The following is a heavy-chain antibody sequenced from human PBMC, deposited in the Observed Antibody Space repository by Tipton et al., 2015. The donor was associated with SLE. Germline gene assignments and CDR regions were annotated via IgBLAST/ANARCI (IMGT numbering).Heavy chain of an antibody. CDR2: IYINGPS. CDR3: ARQKGGWFEDVA. V-gene: IGHV4-61*02. J-gene: IGHJ5*02. D-gene: IGHD6-19*01. Sequence: TLSLTCTVSGDSISGGNYYWTWIRQPAGKGLEWIGRIYINGPSNYNPSLRSRVTISVDTSKNQFSLKLGSATAADTAVYYCARQKGGWFEDVAWGLGAQVTVSS. CDR1: GDSISGGNYY.